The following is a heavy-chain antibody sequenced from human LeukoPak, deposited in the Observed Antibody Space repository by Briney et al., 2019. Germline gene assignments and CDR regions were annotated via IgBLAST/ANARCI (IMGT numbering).Heavy chain of an antibody. CDR2: IYYSGST. CDR3: ARERGGYCSGGSCYRGYFDY. V-gene: IGHV4-59*01. Sequence: PADTLSLTCTVSGGSISSYYWSWIRQPPGKGLEWIGYIYYSGSTNYNPSLKSRVTISVDTSKNQFSLKLSSVTAADTAVYYCARERGGYCSGGSCYRGYFDYWGQGTLVTVSS. CDR1: GGSISSYY. J-gene: IGHJ4*02. D-gene: IGHD2-15*01.